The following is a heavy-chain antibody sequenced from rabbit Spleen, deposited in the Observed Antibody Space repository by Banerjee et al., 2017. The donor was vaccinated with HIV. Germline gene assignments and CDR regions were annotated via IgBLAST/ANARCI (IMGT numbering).Heavy chain of an antibody. CDR2: IYAGSSGST. V-gene: IGHV1S40*01. D-gene: IGHD1-1*01. CDR3: ARDGTNGWNFNL. Sequence: QSLEESGGDLVKPGASLTLTCTASGFSFNNNYYMCWVRQAPGKGLEYIACIYAGSSGSTYYASWAKGRFTISRTSTTVTLQMTSLTAADTATYFCARDGTNGWNFNLWGPGTLVTVS. J-gene: IGHJ4*01. CDR1: GFSFNNNYY.